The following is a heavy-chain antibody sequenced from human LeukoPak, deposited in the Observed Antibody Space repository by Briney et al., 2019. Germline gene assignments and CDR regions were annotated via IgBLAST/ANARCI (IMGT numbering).Heavy chain of an antibody. CDR2: ISGSGGST. D-gene: IGHD3-10*01. CDR3: AEDRARLLWFGEFSLGYAFDI. CDR1: GFTFSSYA. Sequence: PGGSLRLSCAASGFTFSSYAMSWVRQAPGKGLEWVSSISGSGGSTYYADSVKGRFTISRDNSKNTLYLQMNSLRAEDTAVYYCAEDRARLLWFGEFSLGYAFDIWGQGPMVPVSS. V-gene: IGHV3-23*01. J-gene: IGHJ3*02.